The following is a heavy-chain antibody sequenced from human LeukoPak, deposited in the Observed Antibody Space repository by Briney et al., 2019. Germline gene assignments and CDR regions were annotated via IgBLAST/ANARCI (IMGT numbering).Heavy chain of an antibody. CDR1: GYTFTGYY. V-gene: IGHV1-2*02. Sequence: ASVKVSCKASGYTFTGYYMHWVRQAPGQGLEWMGWINPNSGGTNYAQKFQGRVTMTSDTSISTAYMELSRLRSDDTAVYYCASPSQPHYYYYYMDVWGKGTTVTVSS. CDR2: INPNSGGT. CDR3: ASPSQPHYYYYYMDV. J-gene: IGHJ6*03. D-gene: IGHD2-2*01.